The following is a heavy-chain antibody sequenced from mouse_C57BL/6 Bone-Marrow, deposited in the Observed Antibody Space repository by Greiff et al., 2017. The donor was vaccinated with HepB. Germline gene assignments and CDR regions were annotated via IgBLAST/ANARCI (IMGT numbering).Heavy chain of an antibody. Sequence: EVKLVESGPELVKPGASVKIPCKASGYTFTDYNMDWVKQSHGKSLEWIGDINPNNGGTIYNQKFKGKATLTVDKSSSTAYMELRSLTSEDTAVYYCAREESNYAYAMDYWGQGTSVTVSS. CDR2: INPNNGGT. CDR1: GYTFTDYN. V-gene: IGHV1-18*01. D-gene: IGHD2-5*01. J-gene: IGHJ4*01. CDR3: AREESNYAYAMDY.